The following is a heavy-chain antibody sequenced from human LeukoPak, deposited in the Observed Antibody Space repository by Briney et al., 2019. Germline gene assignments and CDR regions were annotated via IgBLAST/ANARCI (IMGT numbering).Heavy chain of an antibody. CDR3: ARVPGFRTDAFDI. Sequence: GASVKVSCMASGYTFTSYGISWVRQAPGQGLEWMGWISAYNGNINYAQKIQGRVTMTTDTSTSTAYMELRSLRSDDTAVYYCARVPGFRTDAFDILGQGTMVTVSS. D-gene: IGHD3-10*01. CDR2: ISAYNGNI. J-gene: IGHJ3*02. CDR1: GYTFTSYG. V-gene: IGHV1-18*01.